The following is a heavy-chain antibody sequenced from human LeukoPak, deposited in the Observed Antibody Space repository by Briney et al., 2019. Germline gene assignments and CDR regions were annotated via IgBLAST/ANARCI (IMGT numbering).Heavy chain of an antibody. V-gene: IGHV1-2*02. CDR1: GYTFTGYY. J-gene: IGHJ4*02. D-gene: IGHD3-16*01. Sequence: ASVKVSCKASGYTFTGYYMHWVRQAPGQGLEWMGWINPNNGDTDYAQKFQGRVTMTRDTSISTAYMELSRLRSDDTAVYYCARDRGRAMGVDYWGQGTLVTVSS. CDR2: INPNNGDT. CDR3: ARDRGRAMGVDY.